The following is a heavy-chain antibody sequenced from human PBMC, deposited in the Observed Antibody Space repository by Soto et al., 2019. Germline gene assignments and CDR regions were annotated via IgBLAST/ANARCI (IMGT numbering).Heavy chain of an antibody. CDR3: ASGGDGYFDY. J-gene: IGHJ4*02. V-gene: IGHV4-59*01. CDR1: GGAISSYY. CDR2: INYSGST. Sequence: SETLSLTCAVSGGAISSYYWSWIRQSPGERLEWIGYINYSGSTNYNPSLKSRVTISLDRPNNQFSLRVSSVTAADTAVYYCASGGDGYFDYWGQGTLVTVSS.